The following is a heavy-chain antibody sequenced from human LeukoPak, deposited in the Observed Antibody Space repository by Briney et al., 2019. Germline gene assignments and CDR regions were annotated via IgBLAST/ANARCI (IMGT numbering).Heavy chain of an antibody. V-gene: IGHV3-23*01. CDR2: ISGSGGST. D-gene: IGHD2-21*02. CDR3: AKNKLAYCGGDCYPSFDY. J-gene: IGHJ4*02. CDR1: GFTFSSYA. Sequence: GGSLRLSCAASGFTFSSYAMSWVRQAPGKGLEWVSAISGSGGSTYYADSVKGRFTISRDNSKNTLYLQMNSLRAEDTAVYYCAKNKLAYCGGDCYPSFDYWGQGALVTVSS.